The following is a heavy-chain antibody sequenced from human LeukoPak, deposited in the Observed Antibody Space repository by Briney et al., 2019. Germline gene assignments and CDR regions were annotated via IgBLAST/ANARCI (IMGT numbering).Heavy chain of an antibody. CDR3: ARETPHYYGSGSYTH. J-gene: IGHJ4*02. Sequence: ASETLSLTCTVSGGSISSYYWSWIRQPAGKGLEVIGRIFTSGTTRYNPSLKSRVTMFVDKSKDHFSLKLTSVTAADTAVYYCARETPHYYGSGSYTHWGQGTLVTVSS. CDR2: IFTSGTT. V-gene: IGHV4-4*07. D-gene: IGHD3-10*01. CDR1: GGSISSYY.